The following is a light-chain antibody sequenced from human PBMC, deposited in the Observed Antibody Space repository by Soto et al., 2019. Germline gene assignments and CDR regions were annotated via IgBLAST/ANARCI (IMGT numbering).Light chain of an antibody. CDR2: EVS. J-gene: IGLJ1*01. V-gene: IGLV2-23*02. CDR1: SSDVGTYNL. Sequence: QSALTQAASVSGSPGQSITISCTGTSSDVGTYNLVSWYQQHPGKAPKLMIYEVSKWPSGVSNRFSGSKSGHTASLTISGLQAEDEADYYCCSYAGSKDVFGTGTKLIVL. CDR3: CSYAGSKDV.